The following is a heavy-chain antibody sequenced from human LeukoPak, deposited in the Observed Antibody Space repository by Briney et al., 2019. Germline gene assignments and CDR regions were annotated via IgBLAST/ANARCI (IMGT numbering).Heavy chain of an antibody. Sequence: SETLSLTRAVSGYSISSGYYWGWIRQPPGKGLEWIGNIYHSGSTYYNPSLKSRVTISVDTSKNQFSLKLSSVTAADTAVYYCARLPHLSSGWFDPWGQGTLVTVSS. J-gene: IGHJ5*02. CDR1: GYSISSGYY. CDR3: ARLPHLSSGWFDP. V-gene: IGHV4-38-2*01. CDR2: IYHSGST. D-gene: IGHD6-19*01.